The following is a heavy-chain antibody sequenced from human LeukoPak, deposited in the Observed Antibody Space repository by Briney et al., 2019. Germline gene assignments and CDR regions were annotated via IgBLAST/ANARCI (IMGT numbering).Heavy chain of an antibody. D-gene: IGHD1-1*01. CDR1: GFTVSSNF. CDR3: ARAGSL. Sequence: GGSLRLSCAASGFTVSSNFMSWVRQAPGKGLEWVANIKQDGSEEYYVDSVKGRFTISRDNAKNSLYLQMNSLRAEDTAVYYCARAGSLWGQGTLVTVSS. V-gene: IGHV3-7*01. CDR2: IKQDGSEE. J-gene: IGHJ4*02.